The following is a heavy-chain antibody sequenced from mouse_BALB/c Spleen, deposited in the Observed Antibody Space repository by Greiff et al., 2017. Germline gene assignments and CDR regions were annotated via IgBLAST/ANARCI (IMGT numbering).Heavy chain of an antibody. Sequence: VKLMESGPGLVAPSQSLSITCTVSGFSLTSYGVHWVRQPPGKGLEWLGVIWAGGSTNYNSALMSRLSISKDNSKSQVFLKMNSLQTDDTAMYYCARDPTMITRGLDYWGQGTSVTFSS. CDR1: GFSLTSYG. J-gene: IGHJ4*01. CDR2: IWAGGST. D-gene: IGHD2-4*01. CDR3: ARDPTMITRGLDY. V-gene: IGHV2-9*02.